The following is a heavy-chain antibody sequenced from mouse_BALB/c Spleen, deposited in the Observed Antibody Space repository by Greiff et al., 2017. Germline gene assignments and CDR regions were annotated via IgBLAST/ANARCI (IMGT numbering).Heavy chain of an antibody. CDR3: ARKGYDGYAMDY. Sequence: VQLKESGPGLVKPSQSLSLTCTVTGYSITSDYAWNWIRQFPGNKLEWMGYISYSGSTSYNPSLKSRISITRDTSKNQFFLQLNSVTTEDTATYYCARKGYDGYAMDYWGQGTSVTVSS. CDR1: GYSITSDYA. J-gene: IGHJ4*01. V-gene: IGHV3-2*02. CDR2: ISYSGST. D-gene: IGHD2-2*01.